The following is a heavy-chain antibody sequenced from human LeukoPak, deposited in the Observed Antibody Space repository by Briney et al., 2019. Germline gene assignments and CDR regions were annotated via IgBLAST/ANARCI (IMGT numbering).Heavy chain of an antibody. CDR3: SRGRRSISTGPYWDY. CDR1: GGSFSGYY. V-gene: IGHV4-34*01. D-gene: IGHD6-6*01. Sequence: SETLSLTCAVYGGSFSGYYWSWIRQPPGKGQEWVGESNHSGSTNYNPSLKSRVTISVDTAKYQFSLNLNPVTAAATAVDYCSRGRRSISTGPYWDYWGQGTLVTVSS. J-gene: IGHJ4*02. CDR2: SNHSGST.